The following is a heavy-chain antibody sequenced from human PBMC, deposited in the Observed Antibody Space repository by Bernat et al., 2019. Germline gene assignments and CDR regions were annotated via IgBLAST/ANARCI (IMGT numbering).Heavy chain of an antibody. V-gene: IGHV4-39*01. CDR1: DDSISSTSNY. Sequence: QVQLQQWGAGLLKPSETLSLTCIVSDDSISSTSNYWAWIRQVPGEGLGWIGSIYHYGTTYYNASLKSRITISIASAKRQFSLKLNSVTAADTAVYHCARQSLASGRSRLAGFDPWGQGTLVTVSS. CDR2: IYHYGTT. J-gene: IGHJ5*02. CDR3: ARQSLASGRSRLAGFDP. D-gene: IGHD1-26*01.